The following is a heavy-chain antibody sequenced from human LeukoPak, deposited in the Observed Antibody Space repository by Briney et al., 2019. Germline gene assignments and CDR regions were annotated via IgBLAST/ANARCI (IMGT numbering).Heavy chain of an antibody. Sequence: GGSLRLSCAASGFTFSSYDMNWIRQAPGKGLEWVSYISISSSTIYYADSVKGRFTISRDNAKNSLYPQMNSLRAEDTAIYYCARGPPLFDPWGQGTLVTVSS. CDR2: ISISSSTI. J-gene: IGHJ5*02. CDR1: GFTFSSYD. V-gene: IGHV3-48*01. CDR3: ARGPPLFDP.